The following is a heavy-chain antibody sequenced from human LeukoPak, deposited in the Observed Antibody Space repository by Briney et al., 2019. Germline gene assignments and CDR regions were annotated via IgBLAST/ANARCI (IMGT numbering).Heavy chain of an antibody. CDR3: AGGIAVVGLL. J-gene: IGHJ4*02. Sequence: PSETLSLTCTVSGGSLSSSSYYWGWIRQPPGKGLEWIRGVYYIGTTYYYPSLRSRVTISIDTSKNQFSLNLVTVTATDTAVYYCAGGIAVVGLLWGEGTLVTVSS. CDR1: GGSLSSSSYY. V-gene: IGHV4-39*01. CDR2: VYYIGTT. D-gene: IGHD6-19*01.